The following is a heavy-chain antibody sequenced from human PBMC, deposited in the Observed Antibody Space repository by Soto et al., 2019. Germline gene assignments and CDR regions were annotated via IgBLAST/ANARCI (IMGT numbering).Heavy chain of an antibody. Sequence: ASVKVSCKASGYTFTSYAMHWVRQAPGQRLEWMGWINAGNGNTKYSQKFQGRVTITRDTSASTAYMELSSLRSEDTAVYYCARDEEGDIVIASYYGMDVWGQGTTVTVSS. CDR3: ARDEEGDIVIASYYGMDV. CDR1: GYTFTSYA. D-gene: IGHD2-2*01. J-gene: IGHJ6*02. V-gene: IGHV1-3*01. CDR2: INAGNGNT.